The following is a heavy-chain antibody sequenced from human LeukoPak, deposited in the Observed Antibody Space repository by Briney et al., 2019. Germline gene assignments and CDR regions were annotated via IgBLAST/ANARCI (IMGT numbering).Heavy chain of an antibody. CDR1: GYTFTGYY. CDR2: INPNSGGT. D-gene: IGHD3-22*01. CDR3: ARDDNGMDV. J-gene: IGHJ6*02. Sequence: GASVKVSCKASGYTFTGYYMHWVRQAPGQGLEWMGWINPNSGGTNYAQKFQDRVTMTRDTSISIAYMELSSLRSDDTAVHYCARDDNGMDVWGQGTTVTVSS. V-gene: IGHV1-2*02.